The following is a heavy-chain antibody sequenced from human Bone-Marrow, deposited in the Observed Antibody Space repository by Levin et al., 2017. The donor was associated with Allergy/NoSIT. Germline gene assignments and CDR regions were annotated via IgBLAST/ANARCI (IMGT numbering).Heavy chain of an antibody. Sequence: GESLKISCAASGFTFSDYTMNWVRQAPGKGLEWVSYISKNSIYIYYADSVKGRFTISRDNAKSSLYLQMNSLRAEDTAVYYCARDPGRYHSAPGQRWFQHWGQGTLVNVSS. CDR2: ISKNSIYI. D-gene: IGHD3-10*01. J-gene: IGHJ1*01. CDR3: ARDPGRYHSAPGQRWFQH. V-gene: IGHV3-21*01. CDR1: GFTFSDYT.